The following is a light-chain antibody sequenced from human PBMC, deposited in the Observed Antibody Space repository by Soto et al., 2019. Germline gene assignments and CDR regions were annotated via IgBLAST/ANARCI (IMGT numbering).Light chain of an antibody. J-gene: IGKJ1*01. CDR1: QSVSSN. Sequence: EIVMTQSPATLSVPPGERASLSCRASQSVSSNLAWYQYTPGQAPRLLIYGASTRATGIPARFSGSGSGTEFTLTISSLQSEDFAVYYCQQYNNWPPWTFGQGTKVDIK. CDR2: GAS. CDR3: QQYNNWPPWT. V-gene: IGKV3-15*01.